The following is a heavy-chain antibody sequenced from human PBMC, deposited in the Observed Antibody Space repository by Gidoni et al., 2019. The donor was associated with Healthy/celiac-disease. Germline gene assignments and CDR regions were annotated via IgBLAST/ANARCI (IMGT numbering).Heavy chain of an antibody. V-gene: IGHV1-69*01. J-gene: IGHJ6*02. Sequence: QVQLVQSGAEVKKPGSSVKVSCKASGGTFSSYASSWVRQAPGQGLEWIGGIIPIFGTANYAQKFQGRVTITADESTSTAYMELSSLRSEDTAVYYCAREEVVPAVISYYYYGMDVWGQGTSVTVSS. CDR3: AREEVVPAVISYYYYGMDV. CDR2: IIPIFGTA. D-gene: IGHD2-2*01. CDR1: GGTFSSYA.